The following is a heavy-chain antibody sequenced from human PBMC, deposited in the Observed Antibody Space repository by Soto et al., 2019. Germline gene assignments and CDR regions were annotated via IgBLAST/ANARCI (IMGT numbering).Heavy chain of an antibody. V-gene: IGHV4-59*01. D-gene: IGHD1-7*01. CDR1: GGSISSYF. Sequence: LSLTCTVSGGSISSYFWSWVRQPPGKGLEWIGYTHYSGSTNYNPSLKSRVTISVDTSKNQFSLNLSSVTSADTAVYFCARDKTGTTLNYYFGMDVWGQGTTVTVSS. CDR2: THYSGST. J-gene: IGHJ6*02. CDR3: ARDKTGTTLNYYFGMDV.